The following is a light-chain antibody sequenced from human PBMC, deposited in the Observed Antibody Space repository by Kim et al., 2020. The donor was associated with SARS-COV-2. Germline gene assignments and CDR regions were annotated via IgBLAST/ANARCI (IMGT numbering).Light chain of an antibody. CDR2: DTS. CDR3: QQYATSPYT. J-gene: IGKJ2*01. V-gene: IGKV3-20*01. CDR1: QSVFSTY. Sequence: LSPGERATLSCRASQSVFSTYFAWYQQKPGQTPRLLIYDTSSRATGIPDRFSGSGSGTDFTLTIDRLEPADFAVYYCQQYATSPYTFGQGTKLEI.